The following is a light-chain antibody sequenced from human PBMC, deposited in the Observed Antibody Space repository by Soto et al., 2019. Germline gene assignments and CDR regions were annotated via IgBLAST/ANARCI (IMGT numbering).Light chain of an antibody. CDR1: QSVSSK. CDR2: GAS. CDR3: QQYNDWPPFT. J-gene: IGKJ2*01. V-gene: IGKV3-15*01. Sequence: ETVMTQSPATLSVSPGEGATLSCRASQSVSSKLAWFQQKPGQAPRLLIYGASTRATGIPARFSGSGSGTEFTLTISGLQSEDFAVYYWQQYNDWPPFTFGQGTKLEIK.